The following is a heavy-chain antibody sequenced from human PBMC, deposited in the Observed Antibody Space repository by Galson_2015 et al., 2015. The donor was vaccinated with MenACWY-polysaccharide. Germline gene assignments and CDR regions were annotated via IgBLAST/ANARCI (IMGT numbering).Heavy chain of an antibody. D-gene: IGHD1-7*01. CDR1: GGSISSGSYY. V-gene: IGHV4-61*02. Sequence: SLSLTCPVSGGSISSGSYYWSWIRQHAGKGLEWIGRIYTSGSTNYNPSLKSRVTISVDTSKNKFSLKLRSVTAADTAVYYCARDPITGTNKDAFDIWGQGTMVTVSS. CDR3: ARDPITGTNKDAFDI. J-gene: IGHJ3*02. CDR2: IYTSGST.